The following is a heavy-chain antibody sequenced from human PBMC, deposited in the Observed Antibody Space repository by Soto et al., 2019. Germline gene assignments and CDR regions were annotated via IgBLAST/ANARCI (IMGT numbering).Heavy chain of an antibody. CDR1: GGSISSSSYY. CDR3: AKDFRVWTTGSAHNYLDS. D-gene: IGHD1-1*01. J-gene: IGHJ4*02. Sequence: SETLSLTCTVSGGSISSSSYYWGWIRQPPGKGLEWIGSIYYSGSTYYNPSLKSRVTISVDTSKNQFSLKLSSVTAADTAVYYCAKDFRVWTTGSAHNYLDSWGPRTLVTRSS. CDR2: IYYSGST. V-gene: IGHV4-39*02.